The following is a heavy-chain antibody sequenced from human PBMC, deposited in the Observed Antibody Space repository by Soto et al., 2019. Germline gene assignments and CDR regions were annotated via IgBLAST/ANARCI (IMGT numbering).Heavy chain of an antibody. J-gene: IGHJ4*02. CDR3: ARDRGYYGSGSHFDY. Sequence: ASVKVSCKASGYTFTSYGISWVRQAPGQGLEWMGWISAYNGNTNYAQKLQGRVTMTTDTSTSTAYMELRSLRSDDTAVYYCARDRGYYGSGSHFDYWGQGTLVTVYS. V-gene: IGHV1-18*01. D-gene: IGHD3-10*01. CDR2: ISAYNGNT. CDR1: GYTFTSYG.